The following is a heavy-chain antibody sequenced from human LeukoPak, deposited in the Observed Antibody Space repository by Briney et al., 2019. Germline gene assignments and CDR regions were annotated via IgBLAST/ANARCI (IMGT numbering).Heavy chain of an antibody. Sequence: GGSLRLSCAASGFTFDDYAMHWVRQAPGKGLEWVSGISWNSGSIGYADSVKGRFTISRDNAKNSLYLQMNSLRAEDTALYYCAKDILRRSYYYYMDVWGKGTTVTVSS. D-gene: IGHD1-14*01. CDR2: ISWNSGSI. CDR1: GFTFDDYA. CDR3: AKDILRRSYYYYMDV. J-gene: IGHJ6*03. V-gene: IGHV3-9*01.